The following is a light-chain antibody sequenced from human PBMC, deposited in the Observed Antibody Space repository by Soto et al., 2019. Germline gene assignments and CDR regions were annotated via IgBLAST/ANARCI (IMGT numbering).Light chain of an antibody. CDR3: ISYTSSSTAYV. CDR2: EVS. J-gene: IGLJ1*01. Sequence: QSALTQPASVSGSPGQSITISCTGTSSDVGGYNYVAWYQQHPGKVPRLMIYEVSNRPSGVSNRFSGSKSGSTASLTISGLQAEDEADYYGISYTSSSTAYVFGTGTKLTVL. CDR1: SSDVGGYNY. V-gene: IGLV2-14*01.